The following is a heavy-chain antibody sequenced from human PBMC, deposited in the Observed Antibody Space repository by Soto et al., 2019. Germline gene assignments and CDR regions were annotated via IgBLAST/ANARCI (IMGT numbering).Heavy chain of an antibody. Sequence: GGSLRLSCISSGFTFRTYTMNWVRQSPGKGLEWVSGIRGFSPYTFYAESVKGRFTISRDNAKNSLYLQMNSLRAEDTAVYYCARDRGYDAHDYYYNAMDVWGQGTTVTVSS. D-gene: IGHD3-10*01. J-gene: IGHJ6*02. CDR1: GFTFRTYT. V-gene: IGHV3-21*01. CDR3: ARDRGYDAHDYYYNAMDV. CDR2: IRGFSPYT.